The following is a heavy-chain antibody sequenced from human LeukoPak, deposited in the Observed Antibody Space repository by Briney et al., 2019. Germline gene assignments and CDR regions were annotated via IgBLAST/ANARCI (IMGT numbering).Heavy chain of an antibody. J-gene: IGHJ1*01. CDR1: GFTFRSDD. Sequence: GGSLRLSCAASGFTFRSDDIHWVCQATRKSLEWVSAIGTAGDTYYPGSVKGRFTISRENAKDSWYLQMNSLRAGDTAVYYCAHVLPLYYDFWSGYSVAEYFQHWGQGTLVTVSS. V-gene: IGHV3-13*01. D-gene: IGHD3-3*01. CDR2: IGTAGDT. CDR3: AHVLPLYYDFWSGYSVAEYFQH.